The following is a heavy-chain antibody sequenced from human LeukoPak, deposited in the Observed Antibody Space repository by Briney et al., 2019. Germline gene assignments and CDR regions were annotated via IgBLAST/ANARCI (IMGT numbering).Heavy chain of an antibody. Sequence: GGSLRLSCAASGFTFSSYAMSWVRQAPGKGLEWVSAISGSGGSTYYADSVKGRFTISRDKSKNTLYLQMNSLRAEDTAVYYCAKSRDESRGASNYWGQGTLVTVSS. CDR3: AKSRDESRGASNY. J-gene: IGHJ4*02. CDR1: GFTFSSYA. V-gene: IGHV3-23*01. CDR2: ISGSGGST. D-gene: IGHD1-26*01.